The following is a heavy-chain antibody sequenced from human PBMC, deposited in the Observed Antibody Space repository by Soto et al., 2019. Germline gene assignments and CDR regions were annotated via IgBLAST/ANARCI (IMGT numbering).Heavy chain of an antibody. CDR2: IYYSGST. J-gene: IGHJ4*02. Sequence: SETLSLTCTVSGGSIGGYYGSWIRQPPGKGLEWIGYIYYSGSTNYNPSLKSRVTISVDTSKNQFSLKLSSVSSVFRLYLQMNSLKTEDTAVYYCTTGIDYDILTGYVDYWGQGTLVTVSS. CDR1: GGSIGGYY. V-gene: IGHV4-59*01. CDR3: NSLKTEDTAVYYCTTGIDYDILTGYVDY. D-gene: IGHD3-9*01.